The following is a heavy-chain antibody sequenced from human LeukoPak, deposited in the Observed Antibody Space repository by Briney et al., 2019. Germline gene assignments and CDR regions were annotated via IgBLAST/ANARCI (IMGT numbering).Heavy chain of an antibody. Sequence: SETLSLTCTVSGGSISSSSYYWGWIRQPPGKGLEWIGSIYYSGSTYYNPSLKSRVTISVDTSKNQFSLKLSSVTAADTAVYYCARDSRSGWLLNYFDYWGQGTLVTVSS. D-gene: IGHD6-19*01. CDR2: IYYSGST. CDR3: ARDSRSGWLLNYFDY. V-gene: IGHV4-39*07. J-gene: IGHJ4*02. CDR1: GGSISSSSYY.